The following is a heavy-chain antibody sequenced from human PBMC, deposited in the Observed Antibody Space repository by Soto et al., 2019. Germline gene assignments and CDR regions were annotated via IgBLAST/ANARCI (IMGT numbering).Heavy chain of an antibody. Sequence: SETLSLTCTVSGGSISSGDYYWSWIRQPPGKGLEWIGYIYYSGSTYYNPSLKSRVTISVDTSKNQFSLKLSSVTAADTAVYYCARDIAYYYDSSGEQHWFDPWGQGTLVTVSS. CDR3: ARDIAYYYDSSGEQHWFDP. D-gene: IGHD3-22*01. V-gene: IGHV4-30-4*01. CDR1: GGSISSGDYY. CDR2: IYYSGST. J-gene: IGHJ5*02.